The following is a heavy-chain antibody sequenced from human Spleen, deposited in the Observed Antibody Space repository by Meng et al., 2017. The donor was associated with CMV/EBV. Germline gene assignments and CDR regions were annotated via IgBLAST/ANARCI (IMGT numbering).Heavy chain of an antibody. D-gene: IGHD3-22*01. CDR2: ISSDGNIR. CDR3: AKDLGCYYDSSGYYIPHYSYGMDV. CDR1: GFLFSSYA. J-gene: IGHJ6*01. Sequence: GESLNLSCAASGFLFSSYAIHWVRQAPGKGLEWMAVISSDGNIRYYADSVKGRFTISRDNSNNMVYLQMHSLRAEDTSLYYFAKDLGCYYDSSGYYIPHYSYGMDVWGQGTTVTVSS. V-gene: IGHV3-30*14.